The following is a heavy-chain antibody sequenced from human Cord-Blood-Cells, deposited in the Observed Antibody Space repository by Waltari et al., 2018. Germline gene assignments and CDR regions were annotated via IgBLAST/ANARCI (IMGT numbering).Heavy chain of an antibody. CDR3: ARVPYYDFWSGYYDY. CDR1: GYTFTGYY. V-gene: IGHV1-2*02. CDR2: INPNSGGT. D-gene: IGHD3-3*01. J-gene: IGHJ4*02. Sequence: QVQLVQSGAEVKKPGASVKVSCKASGYTFTGYYMHWVRPAPGQGLEWMGWINPNSGGTNYAQKFQGRVTMTRDTSISTAYMELSRLRSDDTAVYYCARVPYYDFWSGYYDYWGQGTLVTVSS.